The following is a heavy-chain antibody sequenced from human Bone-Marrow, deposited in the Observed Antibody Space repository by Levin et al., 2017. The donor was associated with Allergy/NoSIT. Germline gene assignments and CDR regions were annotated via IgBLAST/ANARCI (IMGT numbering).Heavy chain of an antibody. Sequence: GGSLRLSCAASGFTFSSYWMHWVRQAPGKGLVWVSRINSDGSSTNYADSVKGRFTISRDNAKNTLYLQMNSLRAEDTAVYYCAREVAVERRFDYWGQGTPVTVPS. D-gene: IGHD1-1*01. V-gene: IGHV3-74*01. J-gene: IGHJ4*02. CDR3: AREVAVERRFDY. CDR1: GFTFSSYW. CDR2: INSDGSST.